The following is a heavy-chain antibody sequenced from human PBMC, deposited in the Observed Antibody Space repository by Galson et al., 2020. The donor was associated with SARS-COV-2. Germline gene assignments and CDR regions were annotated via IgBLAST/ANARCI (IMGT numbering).Heavy chain of an antibody. CDR1: GFTFSSYD. J-gene: IGHJ6*03. D-gene: IGHD3-3*01. CDR3: ARGNQRYDFWSGYYKSGYYYMDV. V-gene: IGHV3-13*04. CDR2: IGTAGDT. Sequence: GESLKISCAASGFTFSSYDMHWVRQATGKGLEWVSAIGTAGDTYYPGSVKGRFTISRENAKNSLYLQMNSLRAGDTAVYYCARGNQRYDFWSGYYKSGYYYMDVWGKGTTVTVSS.